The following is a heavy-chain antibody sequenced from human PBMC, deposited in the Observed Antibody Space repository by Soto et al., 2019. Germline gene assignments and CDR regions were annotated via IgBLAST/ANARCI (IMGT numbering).Heavy chain of an antibody. V-gene: IGHV1-2*02. J-gene: IGHJ4*01. CDR2: INPNSGGA. D-gene: IGHD3-16*02. CDR1: GDTFVCRH. CDR3: ARWGSYLYRSFDY. Sequence: AERNGSCQASGDTFVCRHMHWVRQAPGQGLEWMGWINPNSGGANYAQKFQGRVTMTRDTSISTAYMELSRLRSDDTAVYYCARWGSYLYRSFDYWGHGTPVTV.